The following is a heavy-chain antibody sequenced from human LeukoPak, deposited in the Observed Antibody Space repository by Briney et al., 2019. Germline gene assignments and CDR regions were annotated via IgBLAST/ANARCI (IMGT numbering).Heavy chain of an antibody. Sequence: GGSLRLSCVASGFTFSSYGMHWVRQAPGKGLEWVAVIWYDGSNKYYADSVKGRFTISRDNSKNTLYLQMNSLRAEDTAVYYCARGAGDSSGYTPLDYWGQGTLVTVSS. D-gene: IGHD3-22*01. V-gene: IGHV3-33*08. J-gene: IGHJ4*02. CDR2: IWYDGSNK. CDR3: ARGAGDSSGYTPLDY. CDR1: GFTFSSYG.